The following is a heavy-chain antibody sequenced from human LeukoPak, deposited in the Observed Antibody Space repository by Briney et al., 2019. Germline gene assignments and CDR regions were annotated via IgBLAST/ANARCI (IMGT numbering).Heavy chain of an antibody. J-gene: IGHJ4*02. V-gene: IGHV3-21*01. CDR1: GFTFDDYA. D-gene: IGHD4-17*01. CDR2: VSNSGDYI. CDR3: ACLRGPSDY. Sequence: GGSLRLSCAASGFTFDDYAMHWVRQAPGKGLEWVSSVSNSGDYIHYADSVRGRFTISRDNTKNSLYLQMDSLTADDTAVYFCACLRGPSDYWGQGTLVTVSS.